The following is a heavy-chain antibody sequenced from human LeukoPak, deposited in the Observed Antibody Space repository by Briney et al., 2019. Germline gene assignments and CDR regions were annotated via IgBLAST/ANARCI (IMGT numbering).Heavy chain of an antibody. CDR1: GGSISSYY. Sequence: SETLSLTCTVSGGSISSYYWSWIRQPPGKGLEWIGYIYYSGSTNYNPSLKSRVTISVDTSKNQFSLKLSSVTAADTAVYYCARGVLRGVTAEYFQHWGQGTLVTVSS. V-gene: IGHV4-59*01. D-gene: IGHD3-10*01. CDR2: IYYSGST. J-gene: IGHJ1*01. CDR3: ARGVLRGVTAEYFQH.